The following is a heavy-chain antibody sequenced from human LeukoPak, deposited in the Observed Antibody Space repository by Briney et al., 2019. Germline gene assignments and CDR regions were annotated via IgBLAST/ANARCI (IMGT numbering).Heavy chain of an antibody. CDR1: GFTFSSYS. D-gene: IGHD6-19*01. Sequence: GGSLRLSCAASGFTFSSYSMNWVRQAPGKGLEWVSSISSSSSYIYYADSAKGRFTISRDNAKNSLYLQMNSLRAEDTAVYYCARGIIAVAGRRFDYWGQGTLVTVSS. CDR2: ISSSSSYI. J-gene: IGHJ4*02. CDR3: ARGIIAVAGRRFDY. V-gene: IGHV3-21*01.